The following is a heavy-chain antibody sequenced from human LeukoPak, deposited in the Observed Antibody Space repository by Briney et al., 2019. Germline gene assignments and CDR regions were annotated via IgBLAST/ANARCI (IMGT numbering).Heavy chain of an antibody. CDR2: ISYDGSNK. D-gene: IGHD6-13*01. J-gene: IGHJ4*02. CDR3: AKDSSHIAAAGTIDY. Sequence: SGGSPRLSCAASGFTFSSYGMHWVRQAPGKGLEWVAVISYDGSNKYYADSVKGRFTISRDNSKNTLYLQMNSLRAEDTAVYYCAKDSSHIAAAGTIDYWGQGTLVTVSS. CDR1: GFTFSSYG. V-gene: IGHV3-30*18.